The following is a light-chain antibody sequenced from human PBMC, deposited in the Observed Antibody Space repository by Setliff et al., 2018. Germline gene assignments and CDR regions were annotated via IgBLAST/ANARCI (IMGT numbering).Light chain of an antibody. J-gene: IGLJ1*01. CDR3: SAHTSSSTDV. Sequence: QSALTQPASVSGSPGQSITISCSGTIGDVGAYDFVSWYQHHPGKAPKLVIYEVANRPSGISNRFSGSKSGNSASLIISGLQAEDEADYYCSAHTSSSTDVFGTGTKGTVL. V-gene: IGLV2-14*01. CDR2: EVA. CDR1: IGDVGAYDF.